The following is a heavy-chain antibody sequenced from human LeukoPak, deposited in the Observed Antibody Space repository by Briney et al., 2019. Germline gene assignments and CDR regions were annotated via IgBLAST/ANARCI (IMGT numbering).Heavy chain of an antibody. CDR3: ARKTYCSGGRCYGENWFDP. CDR1: GGSISGYH. CDR2: IFYTGNT. D-gene: IGHD2-15*01. J-gene: IGHJ5*02. V-gene: IGHV4-59*08. Sequence: SETLSLTCTVTGGSISGYHWNWIRQSPGKGLEWISNIFYTGNTDYNPSLKSRVTISINTSKNEISLILRSATAADTAVYYCARKTYCSGGRCYGENWFDPWGQGILVTVSS.